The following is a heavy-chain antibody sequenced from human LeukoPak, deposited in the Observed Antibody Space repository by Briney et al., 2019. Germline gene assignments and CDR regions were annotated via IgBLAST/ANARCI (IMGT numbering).Heavy chain of an antibody. J-gene: IGHJ4*02. CDR2: INPSGGST. CDR1: GYTFTSYY. Sequence: ASVKVSCKASGYTFTSYYMHWVRQAPGQGLEWMGLINPSGGSTSYAQKFQGRVTMTRDMSTSTVYMELSSLRSEDTAVYYCAKGVFEQKRLVLFPLDYWGQGTLVTVSS. V-gene: IGHV1-46*01. D-gene: IGHD6-13*01. CDR3: AKGVFEQKRLVLFPLDY.